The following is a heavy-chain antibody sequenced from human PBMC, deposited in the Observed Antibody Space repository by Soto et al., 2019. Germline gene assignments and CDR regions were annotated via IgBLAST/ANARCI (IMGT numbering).Heavy chain of an antibody. CDR3: ARESNPIAAADPGGNWFDP. Sequence: PSETLSLTCTVSGGSISSYYWSWIRQPPGKGLEWIGYIYYSGSTNYNPSLKSRVTISVDTSKNQFSLKLSSVTAADTAVYYCARESNPIAAADPGGNWFDPWGQGTLVTVSS. D-gene: IGHD6-13*01. J-gene: IGHJ5*02. CDR1: GGSISSYY. CDR2: IYYSGST. V-gene: IGHV4-59*01.